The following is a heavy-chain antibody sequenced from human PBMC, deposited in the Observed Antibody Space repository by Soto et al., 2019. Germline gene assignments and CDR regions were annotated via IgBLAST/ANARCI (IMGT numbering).Heavy chain of an antibody. CDR2: IYYSGST. CDR1: GGSISSSSYY. V-gene: IGHV4-39*01. D-gene: IGHD6-13*01. Sequence: SETLSLTCTVSGGSISSSSYYWGWIRQPPGKGLEWIGSIYYSGSTYYNPSLKSRVTISVDTSKNQFSLKLSSVTAADTAVYYCARRSAAGIFDYWGQGTLVTVSS. CDR3: ARRSAAGIFDY. J-gene: IGHJ4*02.